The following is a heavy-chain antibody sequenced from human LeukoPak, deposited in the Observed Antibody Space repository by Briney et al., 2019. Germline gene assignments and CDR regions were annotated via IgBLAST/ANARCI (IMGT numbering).Heavy chain of an antibody. J-gene: IGHJ3*02. CDR1: GYSFTSYW. CDR3: ATPRYCSGGSCYFDAFDI. CDR2: IYPGDSDT. V-gene: IGHV5-51*01. Sequence: GESLKISCKGSGYSFTSYWIGWVRQMPGKGLEWMGIIYPGDSDTRYSPSFQGQVTISADKSISTAYLQWSSLKASDTAMYYCATPRYCSGGSCYFDAFDIWGQGTMVTVSS. D-gene: IGHD2-15*01.